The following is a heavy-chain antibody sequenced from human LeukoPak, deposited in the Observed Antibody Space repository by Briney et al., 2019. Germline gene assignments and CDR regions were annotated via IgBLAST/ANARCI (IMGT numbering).Heavy chain of an antibody. V-gene: IGHV3-48*01. Sequence: AGGSLRLSCAASGFTFSSYSMNWVRQAPGKGLEWVSYISSSSSTIYYADSVKGRFTISRDNSKNSLYLQMNSVRPEDTAIYYCAKSRAPTADPDAFDIWGQGTLVTVSS. CDR2: ISSSSSTI. CDR1: GFTFSSYS. J-gene: IGHJ3*02. CDR3: AKSRAPTADPDAFDI.